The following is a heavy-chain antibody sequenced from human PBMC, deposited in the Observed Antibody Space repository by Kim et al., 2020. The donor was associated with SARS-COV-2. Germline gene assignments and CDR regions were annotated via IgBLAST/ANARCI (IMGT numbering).Heavy chain of an antibody. V-gene: IGHV4-59*01. CDR2: IYYSGST. CDR3: ARTEFYYYGSGYGMDV. Sequence: SETLTLTCTVSGGSISTYYWSWVRQPPGKGLEWIGYIYYSGSTNYNPSLKSRVTISVDTSKNQFSLKLSSVTAADTAVYYCARTEFYYYGSGYGMDVWG. D-gene: IGHD3-10*01. J-gene: IGHJ6*02. CDR1: GGSISTYY.